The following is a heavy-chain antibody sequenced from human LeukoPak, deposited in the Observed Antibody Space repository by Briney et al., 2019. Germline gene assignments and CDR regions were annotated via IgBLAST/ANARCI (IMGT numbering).Heavy chain of an antibody. V-gene: IGHV6-1*01. J-gene: IGHJ6*02. Sequence: SQTLSLTCVISGDSVSANSVGWHWIRQSPSRGLEWLGKTYYRSKWSNDYAVSVKSRITINPDTSKNQFSLQLNSVTPDDTAVYYCARSRNYAMGVWGQGTTVTVSS. CDR1: GDSVSANSVG. CDR3: ARSRNYAMGV. CDR2: TYYRSKWSN.